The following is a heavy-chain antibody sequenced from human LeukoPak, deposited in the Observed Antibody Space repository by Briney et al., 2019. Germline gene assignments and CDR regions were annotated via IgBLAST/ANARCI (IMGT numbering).Heavy chain of an antibody. Sequence: SETLSLTCGVSGYSISSGHCWGWIRQPPGKGLEWIGSLHYSGSIYYNPSLKSRVTMSLDPSETQFSLKVTSATAADTAVYYCARIAAGARYYYYFMDVWGKGTTVTVSS. J-gene: IGHJ6*03. CDR1: GYSISSGHC. CDR3: ARIAAGARYYYYFMDV. D-gene: IGHD6-25*01. CDR2: LHYSGSI. V-gene: IGHV4-38-2*01.